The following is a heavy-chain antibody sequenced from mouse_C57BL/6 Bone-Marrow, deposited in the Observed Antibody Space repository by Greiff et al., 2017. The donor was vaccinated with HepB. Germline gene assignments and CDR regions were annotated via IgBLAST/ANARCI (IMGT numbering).Heavy chain of an antibody. Sequence: EVQLQQSGPELVKPGASVKLPCKASGYTFTDYNMDWVKQSHGKSLEWIGDINPNNGGTNYNQKFKGQATLTVDKSSSTAYMELRSLTSEDTAVYYCAREAGTWFAYWGQGTLGTVSA. V-gene: IGHV1-18*01. J-gene: IGHJ3*01. CDR3: AREAGTWFAY. CDR1: GYTFTDYN. CDR2: INPNNGGT.